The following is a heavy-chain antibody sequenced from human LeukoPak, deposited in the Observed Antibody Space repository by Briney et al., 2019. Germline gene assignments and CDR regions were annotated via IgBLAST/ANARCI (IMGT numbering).Heavy chain of an antibody. CDR2: LYIGGST. V-gene: IGHV3-53*01. CDR3: ARHLGCCSSTSCWNAFFM. CDR1: GFTGSINY. J-gene: IGHJ3*02. D-gene: IGHD2-2*01. Sequence: LAGGSVTLFRAASGFTGSINYMKWARQAPGKGLVGGAVLYIGGSTYYADSVKGRFTISRDNSKNTQYLQMHSQRAEDTAVYYCARHLGCCSSTSCWNAFFMWGQETMVTVSS.